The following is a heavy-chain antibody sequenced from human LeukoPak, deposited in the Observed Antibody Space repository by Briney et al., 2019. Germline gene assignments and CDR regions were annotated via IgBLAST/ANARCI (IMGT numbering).Heavy chain of an antibody. CDR1: GGSLSNYY. J-gene: IGHJ2*01. Sequence: PSETLSLTCAVYGGSLSNYYWSWIRQPPGTGLEWLGEINHSGSTNYNPSLKSRVTISVDTSKNQFSLKLSSVTAADTAVYYCVRGLVVPTATRFWYFDLWGRGTLVTVSS. D-gene: IGHD2-2*01. CDR3: VRGLVVPTATRFWYFDL. CDR2: INHSGST. V-gene: IGHV4-34*01.